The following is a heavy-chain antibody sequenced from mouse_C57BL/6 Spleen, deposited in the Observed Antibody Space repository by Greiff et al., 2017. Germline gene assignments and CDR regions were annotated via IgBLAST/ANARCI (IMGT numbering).Heavy chain of an antibody. J-gene: IGHJ3*01. V-gene: IGHV14-4*01. CDR1: GFNIKDAY. Sequence: EVQLQQSGAELVRPGASVKLSCTASGFNIKDAYMHWVKQRPEQGLEWIGRIDPENGDTEYASKFQGKATITADTSSNTAYLQLNSLTSEDTAVSNYKGITTVEATIGFAYWGQGTLVTVSA. CDR2: IDPENGDT. CDR3: KGITTVEATIGFAY. D-gene: IGHD1-1*01.